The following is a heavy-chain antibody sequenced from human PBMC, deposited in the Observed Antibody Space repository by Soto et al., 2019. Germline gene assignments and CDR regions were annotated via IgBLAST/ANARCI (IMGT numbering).Heavy chain of an antibody. Sequence: QVHLVQSGAEVKKPGSSVKVSCKASGGTFSSYAFNWVRQAPGQGLEWMGGIIPVFGTTNYAQKFQGRVTITAVKSTSTAYMEVSSLRSDDTGVYYCASLALGALSIDDWGQGTRVSVSS. D-gene: IGHD2-15*01. CDR1: GGTFSSYA. J-gene: IGHJ4*02. CDR3: ASLALGALSIDD. V-gene: IGHV1-69*06. CDR2: IIPVFGTT.